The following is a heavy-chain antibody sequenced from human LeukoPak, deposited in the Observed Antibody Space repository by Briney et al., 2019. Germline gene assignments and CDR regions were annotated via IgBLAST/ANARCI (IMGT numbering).Heavy chain of an antibody. Sequence: GGSLRLSCAASGFTFSSYAMSWVRQAPGKGLEWVSAISGSGGSTCYADSVKGRFTISRDNSKNTLYLQMNSLRAEDTAVYYCAKGGSFWYYDSSGYSDYWGQGTLVTVSS. CDR2: ISGSGGST. CDR1: GFTFSSYA. D-gene: IGHD3-22*01. CDR3: AKGGSFWYYDSSGYSDY. V-gene: IGHV3-23*01. J-gene: IGHJ4*02.